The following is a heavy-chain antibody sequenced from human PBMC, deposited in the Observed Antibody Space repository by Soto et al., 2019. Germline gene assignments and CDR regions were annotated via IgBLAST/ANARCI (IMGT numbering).Heavy chain of an antibody. V-gene: IGHV1-8*01. CDR1: GYTFTSYD. D-gene: IGHD5-12*01. CDR2: MNPNSGNT. Sequence: ASVKVSCKASGYTFTSYDINWVRQATGQGLEWMGWMNPNSGNTGYAQKFQGRVTMTRNTSISTAYMELSSLRSEDTAVYYCARTFGGYSGYPSTYYYYMDVWGKGTTVTVSS. CDR3: ARTFGGYSGYPSTYYYYMDV. J-gene: IGHJ6*03.